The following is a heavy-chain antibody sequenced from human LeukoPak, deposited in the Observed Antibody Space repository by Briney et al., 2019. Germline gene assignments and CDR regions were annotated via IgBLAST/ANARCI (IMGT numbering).Heavy chain of an antibody. CDR2: ISAYNGNT. CDR1: GYTFTSYG. CDR3: ACQQGKPYYFDY. V-gene: IGHV1-18*01. Sequence: ASVKVSCXASGYTFTSYGISWVRQAPGQGLEWMGWISAYNGNTNYAQKLQGRVTMTTDTSTSTAYMELRSLRSDDTAVYYCACQQGKPYYFDYWGQGTLVTVSS. J-gene: IGHJ4*02.